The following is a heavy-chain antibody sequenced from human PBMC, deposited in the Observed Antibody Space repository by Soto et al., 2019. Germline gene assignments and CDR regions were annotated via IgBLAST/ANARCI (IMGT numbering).Heavy chain of an antibody. CDR3: ARQGSYSSGRPGYFDY. J-gene: IGHJ4*02. V-gene: IGHV4-39*01. CDR1: GRSISRTSYY. D-gene: IGHD6-19*01. CDR2: IFYSGST. Sequence: PSETLSLTCTVSGRSISRTSYYWGWIRTPPGKGLEWIGSIFYSGSTYYNPSLKSRVTMSVDTSKTQFSLKLSSVTAADTAVYYCARQGSYSSGRPGYFDYWGQGALVTVS.